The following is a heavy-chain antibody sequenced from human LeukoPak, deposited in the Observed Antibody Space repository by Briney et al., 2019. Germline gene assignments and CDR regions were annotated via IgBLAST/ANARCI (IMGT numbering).Heavy chain of an antibody. CDR3: ARSTGRGP. Sequence: SETLSLTCAVSGTSISLSNWWTWVRQPPGKGLEWIGEIYHSGTTNYNPSLKSRVTISIETSKNQFSLNLTSVTAADTAVYYCARSTGRGPWGQGTLVIVSS. V-gene: IGHV4-4*02. CDR1: GTSISLSNW. J-gene: IGHJ5*02. CDR2: IYHSGTT. D-gene: IGHD3-10*01.